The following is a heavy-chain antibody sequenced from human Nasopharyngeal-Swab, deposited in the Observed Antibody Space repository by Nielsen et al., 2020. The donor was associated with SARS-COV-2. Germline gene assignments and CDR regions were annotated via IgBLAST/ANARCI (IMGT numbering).Heavy chain of an antibody. D-gene: IGHD5-18*01. V-gene: IGHV3-7*03. CDR2: IKQDGGEK. CDR1: GFTFSSCW. CDR3: ARDSRGYSYGYIYFDY. J-gene: IGHJ4*02. Sequence: GGSLRLSCAASGFTFSSCWMSWVRQAPGKGLEWVANIKQDGGEKYYVDSVKGRFTISRDNAKNSLYLQMNSLRAEDTAVYYCARDSRGYSYGYIYFDYWGQGTLVTVSS.